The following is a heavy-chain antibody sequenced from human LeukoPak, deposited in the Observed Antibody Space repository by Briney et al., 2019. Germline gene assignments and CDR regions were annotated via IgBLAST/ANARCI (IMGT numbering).Heavy chain of an antibody. D-gene: IGHD3-22*01. J-gene: IGHJ4*02. CDR2: INPSGGST. Sequence: GASVKVSCKASGYTFTSYYMHWVRQAPGQGLEWMGIINPSGGSTSYAQKFQGRVTMTRDTSTSTVYMELSSLRSEDTAVYYCAADSSGYHPAYYFGYWGQGTLVTVSS. CDR3: AADSSGYHPAYYFGY. CDR1: GYTFTSYY. V-gene: IGHV1-46*01.